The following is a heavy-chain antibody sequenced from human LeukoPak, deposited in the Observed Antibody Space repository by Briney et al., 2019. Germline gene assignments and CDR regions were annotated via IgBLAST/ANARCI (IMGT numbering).Heavy chain of an antibody. CDR3: ARSDTAMGEPSDY. J-gene: IGHJ4*02. D-gene: IGHD5-18*01. Sequence: GGSLRLSCAASGFTVSSNYMSWVRQAPGKGLKWVSSISSSSSYIYYADSVKGRFTISRDNAKNSLYLQMNSLRAEDTAVYYCARSDTAMGEPSDYWGQGTLVTVSS. V-gene: IGHV3-21*01. CDR1: GFTVSSNY. CDR2: ISSSSSYI.